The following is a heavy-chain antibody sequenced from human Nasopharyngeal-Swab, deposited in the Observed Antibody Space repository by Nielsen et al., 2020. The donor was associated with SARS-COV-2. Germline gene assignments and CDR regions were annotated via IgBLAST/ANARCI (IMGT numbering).Heavy chain of an antibody. CDR1: GGSISHYY. J-gene: IGHJ6*03. CDR2: IYYSGST. V-gene: IGHV4-59*01. Sequence: GSLRLSCTVSGGSISHYYWSWIRQPPGKGLEWIGYIYYSGSTNYNPSLKSRVTISVDTSKNQFSLKLSSVTAADTAVYYCARSLTGYYPYYYYYYMDVWGKGTTVTVSS. CDR3: ARSLTGYYPYYYYYYMDV. D-gene: IGHD3-9*01.